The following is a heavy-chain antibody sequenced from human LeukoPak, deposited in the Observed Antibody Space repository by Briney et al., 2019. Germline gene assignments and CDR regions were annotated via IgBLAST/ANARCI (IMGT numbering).Heavy chain of an antibody. D-gene: IGHD2-21*01. Sequence: GSLRLSCAASGFTFSSYAMSWIRQPPGKGLEWIGEINHSGSTNYNPSLKSRVTISVDTSKNQFSLKLSSVTAADTAVYYCARGRYSRYFDYWGQGTLVTVSS. CDR1: GFTFSSYA. CDR2: INHSGST. CDR3: ARGRYSRYFDY. V-gene: IGHV4-34*01. J-gene: IGHJ4*02.